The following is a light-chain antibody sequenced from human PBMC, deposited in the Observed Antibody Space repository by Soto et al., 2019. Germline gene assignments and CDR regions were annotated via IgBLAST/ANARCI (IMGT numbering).Light chain of an antibody. CDR2: GAS. V-gene: IGKV3D-15*01. CDR1: QSVRSY. J-gene: IGKJ5*01. CDR3: QQYNNWPPIT. Sequence: IVLTQSPATLSVSPGDTATLSCRASQSVRSYLAWYQQKPGQAPRLLIYGASNRATGIPARFSGSGSGTEFTLTISSLQSEDFAVYYCQQYNNWPPITFGQGTRLEIK.